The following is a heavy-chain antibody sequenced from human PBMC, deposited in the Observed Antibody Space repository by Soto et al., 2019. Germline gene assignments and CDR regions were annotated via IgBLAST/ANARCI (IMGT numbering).Heavy chain of an antibody. Sequence: GESLKISCQGSGYSFAIYWIGWVLQRPWKDLEWMGIIYPGDSDTRYSPSFQGQVTISADKSLRTAYLQWTSLKASDTALYYCARTRSFTLGFYYDGMDVWGQGTTVTVSS. D-gene: IGHD6-6*01. CDR1: GYSFAIYW. CDR3: ARTRSFTLGFYYDGMDV. V-gene: IGHV5-51*01. CDR2: IYPGDSDT. J-gene: IGHJ6*02.